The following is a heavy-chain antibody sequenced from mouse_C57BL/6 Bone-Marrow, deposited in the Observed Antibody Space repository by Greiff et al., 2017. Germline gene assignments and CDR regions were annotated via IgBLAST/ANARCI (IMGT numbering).Heavy chain of an antibody. CDR2: ISSGGSYT. V-gene: IGHV5-6*01. D-gene: IGHD2-4*01. J-gene: IGHJ1*03. CDR1: GFTFSSYG. Sequence: EVQLVESGGDLVKPGGSLKLSCAASGFTFSSYGMSWVRQTPDKRLEWVATISSGGSYTYYPDSVKGRFTIYRDNAKNTLYQQMSNVKSEDTAMYDCESQYDYGDWYFDVWGTGTTVTVSS. CDR3: ESQYDYGDWYFDV.